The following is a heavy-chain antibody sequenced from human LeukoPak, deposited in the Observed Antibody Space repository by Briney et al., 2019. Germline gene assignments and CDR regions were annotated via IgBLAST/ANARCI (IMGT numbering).Heavy chain of an antibody. Sequence: GRSLRLSCAASGFTFSSYGMHWVRQAPGKGLEWAAVIWHDGNNKYYADSVKGRFTISRDNSKNTLYLQMNTLRAEDTAVYYCARGPGSSVYASAIDYWGQGTLVTVSS. CDR3: ARGPGSSVYASAIDY. CDR2: IWHDGNNK. J-gene: IGHJ4*02. D-gene: IGHD2-8*01. V-gene: IGHV3-33*01. CDR1: GFTFSSYG.